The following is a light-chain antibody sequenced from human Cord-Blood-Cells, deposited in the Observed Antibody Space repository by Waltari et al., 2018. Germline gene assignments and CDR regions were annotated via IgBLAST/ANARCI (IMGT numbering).Light chain of an antibody. V-gene: IGLV2-23*01. CDR2: EGS. CDR3: CSYAGSSTLV. Sequence: QSALTQPASVSGSPGQSINISCTGTSSDVGSDNLASWYQQHPGKAPQLMIYEGSKRPSGVSNRFSGSKSGNTASLTISGLQAEDEADYYCCSYAGSSTLVFGGGTKLTVL. J-gene: IGLJ3*02. CDR1: SSDVGSDNL.